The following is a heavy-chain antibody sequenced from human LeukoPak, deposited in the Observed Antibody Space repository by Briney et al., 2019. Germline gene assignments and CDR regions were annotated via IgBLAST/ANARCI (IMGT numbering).Heavy chain of an antibody. CDR2: ISSSSSYI. J-gene: IGHJ6*04. CDR3: AELGITMIGGV. D-gene: IGHD3-10*02. CDR1: GFTFSSYS. V-gene: IGHV3-21*01. Sequence: GGSLRPSCAASGFTFSSYSMNWVRQAPGKGLEWVSSISSSSSYIYYADSVKGRFTISRDNSKNSLYLQMNSLRAEDTAVYYCAELGITMIGGVWGKGTTVTISS.